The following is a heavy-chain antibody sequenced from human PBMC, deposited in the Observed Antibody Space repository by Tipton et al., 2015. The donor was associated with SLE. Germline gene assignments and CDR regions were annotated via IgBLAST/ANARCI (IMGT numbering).Heavy chain of an antibody. CDR1: GGSISSYY. V-gene: IGHV4-59*08. D-gene: IGHD6-19*01. J-gene: IGHJ4*02. CDR2: VFRDGST. Sequence: TLSLTCTVSGGSISSYYWSWIRQPPGKALEWIATVFRDGSTYYNPSLKSRVTISVDMSKNQFSLRVRSVTAADTAVYYCARVVPVGGTDYWGQGTLVTVSS. CDR3: ARVVPVGGTDY.